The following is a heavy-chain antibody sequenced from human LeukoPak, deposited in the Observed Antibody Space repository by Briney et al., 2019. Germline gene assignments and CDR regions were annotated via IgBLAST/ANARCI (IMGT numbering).Heavy chain of an antibody. Sequence: PSETLSLTCAVYGGSSSGYYWSWIRQPPGKGLEWIAEISHSGSTNYNPSLKSRVTISVDTSKNQFSLKLSSVTAADTAVYYCARNQVVPAAGFDYWGQGTLVTVSS. D-gene: IGHD2-2*01. CDR3: ARNQVVPAAGFDY. CDR2: ISHSGST. J-gene: IGHJ4*02. CDR1: GGSSSGYY. V-gene: IGHV4-34*01.